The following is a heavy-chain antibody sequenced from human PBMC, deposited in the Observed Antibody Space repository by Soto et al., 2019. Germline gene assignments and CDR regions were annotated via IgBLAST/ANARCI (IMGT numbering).Heavy chain of an antibody. J-gene: IGHJ5*02. V-gene: IGHV1-8*01. CDR2: MNPNSGNT. CDR3: ARTPYIYCSGGSCYSWNWFDP. D-gene: IGHD2-15*01. CDR1: GYTFTSYD. Sequence: ASVKVSCKASGYTFTSYDINWVRQATGQGLEWMGWMNPNSGNTGYAQKFQGRVTMTRNTSISTAYMELSSLRSEDTAVYYCARTPYIYCSGGSCYSWNWFDPWGQGTPVTVSS.